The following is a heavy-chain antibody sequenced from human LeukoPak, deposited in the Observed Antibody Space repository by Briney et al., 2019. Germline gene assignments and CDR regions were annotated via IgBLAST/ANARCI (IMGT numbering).Heavy chain of an antibody. CDR1: GFTFSSYA. D-gene: IGHD3-16*02. V-gene: IGHV3-30*04. Sequence: PGGSLRLSCAASGFTFSSYAMHWVRQAPGKGLEWVAVISYDGSNKYYADSVKGRFTISRDNSKNTLYLQMNSLRAEDTAVYYCAKDLQPYLWGSYRYIFDYWGQGTLVTVSS. J-gene: IGHJ4*02. CDR3: AKDLQPYLWGSYRYIFDY. CDR2: ISYDGSNK.